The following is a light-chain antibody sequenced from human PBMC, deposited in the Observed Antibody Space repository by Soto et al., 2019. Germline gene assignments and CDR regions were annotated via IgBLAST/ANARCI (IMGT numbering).Light chain of an antibody. CDR2: DAP. CDR3: QQYDTLLT. Sequence: DIQMTQSPSSLSASVGDIVTITCQASQDIRIYLNWYRQKPGKAPEVLIYDAPRLKRGVPSRFSGSGSGTDFTLTITGLQPEDFATYYCQQYDTLLTFGGGTTVDLK. CDR1: QDIRIY. J-gene: IGKJ4*01. V-gene: IGKV1-33*01.